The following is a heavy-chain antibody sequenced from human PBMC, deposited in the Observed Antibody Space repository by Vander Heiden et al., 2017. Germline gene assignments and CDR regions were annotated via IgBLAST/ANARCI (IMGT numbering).Heavy chain of an antibody. CDR2: IWYDGSNK. CDR3: ARDAYFDWLLYPYYYYYGMDV. Sequence: QVQLVESGGGVVQPGRSLRLSCAASGFTFSSSGMHWVRQAPGKGLEWVAVIWYDGSNKYYADSVKGRFTISRDNSKNTLYLQMNSLRAEDTAVYYCARDAYFDWLLYPYYYYYGMDVWGQGTTVTVSS. J-gene: IGHJ6*02. V-gene: IGHV3-33*01. CDR1: GFTFSSSG. D-gene: IGHD3-9*01.